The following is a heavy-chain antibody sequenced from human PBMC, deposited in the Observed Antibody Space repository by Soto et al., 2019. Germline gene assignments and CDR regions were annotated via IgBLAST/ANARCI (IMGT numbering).Heavy chain of an antibody. CDR3: SSRRNPYGAYDY. Sequence: EVQLVVSGGGLVQPGGSLRLSCAASGFTVSSNFMSWVRQAPGKGLEWVSIIYSDGSTYYADSVKGRFTISRDNSKNTLYLQMISLRADDTAVYYCSSRRNPYGAYDYWGQGTLVTVSS. D-gene: IGHD4-17*01. V-gene: IGHV3-66*01. J-gene: IGHJ4*02. CDR1: GFTVSSNF. CDR2: IYSDGST.